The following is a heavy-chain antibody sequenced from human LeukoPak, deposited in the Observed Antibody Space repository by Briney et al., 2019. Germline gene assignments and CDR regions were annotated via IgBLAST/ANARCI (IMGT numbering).Heavy chain of an antibody. CDR2: IPYDGSNK. D-gene: IGHD2-21*01. V-gene: IGHV3-30*02. Sequence: GGSLRLSCAASGFTFSNYGMHWVRQVPGKGLEWVAFIPYDGSNKYYVDSLKGRFTISRDNSKNTLYLQMNSLRAEDTAIYYCAKDICGGDCYPHGGYWGQGTLVTVSS. CDR1: GFTFSNYG. J-gene: IGHJ4*02. CDR3: AKDICGGDCYPHGGY.